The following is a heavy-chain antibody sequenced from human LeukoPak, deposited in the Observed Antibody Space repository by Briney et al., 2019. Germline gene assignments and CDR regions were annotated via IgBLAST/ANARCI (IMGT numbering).Heavy chain of an antibody. CDR2: ISSRSATI. CDR1: GFTFSSYS. CDR3: ARTSRTNWFDP. Sequence: GGSLRLSCAASGFTFSSYSMNWVRQAPGKGLEWVSYISSRSATIYYADSVKGRFTISRDNAKNSLYLQMNSLRAEDTAVYYCARTSRTNWFDPWGQGTLVTVSS. J-gene: IGHJ5*02. V-gene: IGHV3-48*04.